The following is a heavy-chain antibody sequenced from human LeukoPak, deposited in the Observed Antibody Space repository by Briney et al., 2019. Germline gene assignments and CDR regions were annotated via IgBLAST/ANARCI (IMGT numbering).Heavy chain of an antibody. CDR3: ARDKVTN. J-gene: IGHJ4*02. Sequence: PGGSLRLSCAASGFTFSNYWMSWVRQAPGKGLEWVAHINKDGSEIYYVDSVKGRFTISRDNAKSSLSLQMNSLRVEDTAVYYCARDKVTNWGQGILVTVSS. CDR2: INKDGSEI. CDR1: GFTFSNYW. V-gene: IGHV3-7*01.